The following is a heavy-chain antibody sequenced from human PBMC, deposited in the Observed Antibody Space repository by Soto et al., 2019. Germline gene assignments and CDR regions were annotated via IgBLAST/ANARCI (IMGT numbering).Heavy chain of an antibody. Sequence: SETLSLTCTVSGGSISSSSYYWGWIRQPPGKGLEWIGSIYYSGSTYYNPSLKSRVTISVDTSKNQFSLKLSSVTAADTAVYYCARHRIAAGTLRYYYYYMDVWGKGTTVTVSS. J-gene: IGHJ6*03. CDR3: ARHRIAAGTLRYYYYYMDV. CDR2: IYYSGST. V-gene: IGHV4-39*01. CDR1: GGSISSSSYY. D-gene: IGHD6-13*01.